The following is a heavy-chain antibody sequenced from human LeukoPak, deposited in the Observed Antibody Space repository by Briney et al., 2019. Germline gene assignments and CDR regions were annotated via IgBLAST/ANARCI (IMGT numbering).Heavy chain of an antibody. Sequence: PGGSLRLSCAASGFTFSNTWMSWARQAPGKGLEWVGRIKTKNDGETTNYAAPVKGRFTISRDDSKNTLYLLMNSLRIEDTAVYYCATNPLYWGQGTLVTVSS. J-gene: IGHJ4*02. CDR2: IKTKNDGETT. CDR1: GFTFSNTW. V-gene: IGHV3-15*01. CDR3: ATNPLY.